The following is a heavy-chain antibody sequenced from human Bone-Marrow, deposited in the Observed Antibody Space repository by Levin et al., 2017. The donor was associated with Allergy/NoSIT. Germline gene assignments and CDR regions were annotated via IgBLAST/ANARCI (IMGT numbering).Heavy chain of an antibody. J-gene: IGHJ4*02. CDR3: ARASGYSNGYSVI. CDR1: GFTISRYW. V-gene: IGHV3-7*04. D-gene: IGHD6-19*01. Sequence: GGSLRLSCVASGFTISRYWMTWVRQAPGKGLEWVANINQDGSEKYYVDSVKGRFTISRDNVKNSLYLQMTSLRVDDTAVYSCARASGYSNGYSVIWGQGTLVTVSS. CDR2: INQDGSEK.